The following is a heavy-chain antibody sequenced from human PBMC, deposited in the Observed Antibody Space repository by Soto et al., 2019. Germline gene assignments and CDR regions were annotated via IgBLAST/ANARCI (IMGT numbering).Heavy chain of an antibody. CDR1: GFTFRSYA. CDR3: AKGGYYYDSSGYFGDY. CDR2: VSGSGSNT. V-gene: IGHV3-23*01. D-gene: IGHD3-22*01. J-gene: IGHJ4*02. Sequence: GGSLRLSCAASGFTFRSYAMSGVREAPGKGLEWVSAVSGSGSNTYYADSVKGRFTISRDNSKNTLYLQMNSLRAEDTAVYYCAKGGYYYDSSGYFGDYWGQGTLVTVFS.